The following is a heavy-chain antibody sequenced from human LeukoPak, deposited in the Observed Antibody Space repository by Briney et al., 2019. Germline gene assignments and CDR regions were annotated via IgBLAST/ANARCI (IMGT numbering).Heavy chain of an antibody. CDR1: GGSISSYY. V-gene: IGHV4-4*07. J-gene: IGHJ5*02. D-gene: IGHD3-10*01. CDR3: ARDSGTTGEVKFDP. CDR2: IYTSGTI. Sequence: ASETLSLTCAVSGGSISSYYWSWIRQPAGTALEWIGRIYTSGTITYNPSLKSRVTMSVDTSKNQFSLKLSSVTAVDTAVYYCARDSGTTGEVKFDPWGQGTLVTVSS.